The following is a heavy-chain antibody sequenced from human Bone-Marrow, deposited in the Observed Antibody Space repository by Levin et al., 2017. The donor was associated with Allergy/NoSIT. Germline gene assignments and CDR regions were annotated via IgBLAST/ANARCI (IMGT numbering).Heavy chain of an antibody. CDR2: KYGSGSG. Sequence: SQTLSLTCSVSGGSIRNSDFYWGWIRQAPGKGLEWIGSKYGSGSGYYNPSLKSRVTISIDTSKNQFSLKLTSVTAADTAVYYCARDYGDPTGYFDYWGQGTLVTVSS. V-gene: IGHV4-39*01. CDR3: ARDYGDPTGYFDY. J-gene: IGHJ4*02. CDR1: GGSIRNSDFY. D-gene: IGHD4-17*01.